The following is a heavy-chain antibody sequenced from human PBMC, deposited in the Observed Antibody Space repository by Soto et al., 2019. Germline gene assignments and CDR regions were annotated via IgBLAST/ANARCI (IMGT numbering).Heavy chain of an antibody. J-gene: IGHJ6*02. CDR2: ISAYNGNT. CDR3: ARDQEDLGEPYGMDV. CDR1: GYTFTSYG. D-gene: IGHD3-16*01. V-gene: IGHV1-18*01. Sequence: GASVKVSCKASGYTFTSYGISWVRQAPGRGLEWMGWISAYNGNTNYAQKLQGRVTMTTDTSTSTAYMELRSLRSDDTAVYYCARDQEDLGEPYGMDVWGQGTTVTVSS.